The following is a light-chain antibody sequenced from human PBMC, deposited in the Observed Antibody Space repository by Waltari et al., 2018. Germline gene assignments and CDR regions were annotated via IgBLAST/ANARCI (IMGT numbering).Light chain of an antibody. CDR3: QQYGGSPPAFT. CDR2: ATS. V-gene: IGKV3-20*01. Sequence: EIVLTQSPGTLSLSPGQSATLSCRASQSVNNNYLAWYQHKSGQAPRLLIHATSTRASGIPDRFSGSGSGTDFTLTITKLEPEDFAIYYCQQYGGSPPAFTFGQGTKLEIK. J-gene: IGKJ2*01. CDR1: QSVNNNY.